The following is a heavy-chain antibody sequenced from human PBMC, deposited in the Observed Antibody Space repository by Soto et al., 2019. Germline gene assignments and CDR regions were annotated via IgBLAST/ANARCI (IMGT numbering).Heavy chain of an antibody. Sequence: EVQLVESGGGLVQPGGSLRVSCAASGFTFSRYSMNWVRQAPGKGLEWLSYIDPSGATTYYAESVKGRFTISRDNAKNPLYLQMNRLRYEDTAVYHCARGGVATIFGDSWGLGTLVIVSS. V-gene: IGHV3-48*02. D-gene: IGHD5-12*01. J-gene: IGHJ4*02. CDR3: ARGGVATIFGDS. CDR2: IDPSGATT. CDR1: GFTFSRYS.